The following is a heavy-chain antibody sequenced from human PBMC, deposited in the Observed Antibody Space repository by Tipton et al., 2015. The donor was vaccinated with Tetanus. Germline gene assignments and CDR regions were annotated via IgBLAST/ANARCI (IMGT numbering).Heavy chain of an antibody. Sequence: QLVQSGAEVKRPGASLKVSCKSSGYTFTGYDVSWVRQAPGQGLEWIGWISVYNGNTNYGQNVQGRVTMTTDTPTSTAYMELRSLRSDDTAVYYCARVPTNPLAVDRPTDYWGQGTLVTVSS. J-gene: IGHJ4*02. V-gene: IGHV1-18*01. CDR1: GYTFTGYD. D-gene: IGHD6-19*01. CDR3: ARVPTNPLAVDRPTDY. CDR2: ISVYNGNT.